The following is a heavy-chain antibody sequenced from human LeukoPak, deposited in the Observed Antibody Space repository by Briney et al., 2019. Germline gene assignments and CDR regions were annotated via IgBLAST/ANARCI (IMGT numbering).Heavy chain of an antibody. CDR1: GFSLSSSGVG. CDR3: AHARDGVSGRYGGNLNWFDP. V-gene: IGHV2-5*02. Sequence: SGPTLANPTQTLTLTCTFSGFSLSSSGVGVGWIRQPPGKALEWLALIYWADDKRFSPSLKSRLTITKDTSKNQVVLTMTNMDPVDTATYYCAHARDGVSGRYGGNLNWFDPWGQGTLVTVSS. D-gene: IGHD4-23*01. J-gene: IGHJ5*02. CDR2: IYWADDK.